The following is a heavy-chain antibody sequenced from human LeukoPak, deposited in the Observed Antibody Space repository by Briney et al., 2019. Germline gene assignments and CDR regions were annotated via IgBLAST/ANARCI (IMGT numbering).Heavy chain of an antibody. CDR2: ISAYNGNT. D-gene: IGHD5-18*01. CDR3: ARVAPEGEDTAMGGYYFDY. V-gene: IGHV1-18*01. Sequence: ASVKVSCKASGYTFTSYGISWVRQAPGQGLEWMGWISAYNGNTNYAQKLQGRVTMTRDTSTSTVYMELSSLRSEDTAVYYCARVAPEGEDTAMGGYYFDYWGQGTLVTVSS. J-gene: IGHJ4*02. CDR1: GYTFTSYG.